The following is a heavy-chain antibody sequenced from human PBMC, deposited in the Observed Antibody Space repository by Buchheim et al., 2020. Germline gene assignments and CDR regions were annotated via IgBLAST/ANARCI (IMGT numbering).Heavy chain of an antibody. CDR1: GFTFSSYG. D-gene: IGHD2-8*02. Sequence: QVQLVESGGGLVQPGRSLRLSCAASGFTFSSYGMHWVRQAPGKGLEWVSVIWYDGSTKYYADSVKGRFTISRDNSKNTLYLQMNSLRAEDTAVYYCAREQYCENGKDDWGQGT. CDR2: IWYDGSTK. V-gene: IGHV3-33*01. CDR3: AREQYCENGKDD. J-gene: IGHJ6*02.